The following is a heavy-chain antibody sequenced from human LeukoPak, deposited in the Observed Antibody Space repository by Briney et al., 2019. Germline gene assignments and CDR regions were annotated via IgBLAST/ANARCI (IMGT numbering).Heavy chain of an antibody. CDR2: MNPNSGNT. D-gene: IGHD2-2*01. V-gene: IGHV1-8*01. J-gene: IGHJ6*03. CDR3: ARVPAAKSYYYYYYMDV. Sequence: ASVKVSCKTSGYTFTSYDLNWVRQATGQGLEWVGWMNPNSGNTGYAQKFQGRVTMTRNTSISTAYMELSSLRSEDTAVYYCARVPAAKSYYYYYYMDVWGKGTTVTISS. CDR1: GYTFTSYD.